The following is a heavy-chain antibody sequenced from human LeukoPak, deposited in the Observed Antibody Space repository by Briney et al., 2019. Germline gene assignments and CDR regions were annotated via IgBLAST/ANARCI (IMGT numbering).Heavy chain of an antibody. D-gene: IGHD4-23*01. Sequence: SETLSLTCTVSGASISTNSYYWGWIRQPPGKGLEWIGSIYYSGSTYYNPSLKSRVTISVDTSKNQFSLKLSSVTAADTAVYYCARGGGKWAGHYYYYYYMDVWGKGTTVTVSS. CDR1: GASISTNSYY. J-gene: IGHJ6*03. CDR2: IYYSGST. CDR3: ARGGGKWAGHYYYYYYMDV. V-gene: IGHV4-39*07.